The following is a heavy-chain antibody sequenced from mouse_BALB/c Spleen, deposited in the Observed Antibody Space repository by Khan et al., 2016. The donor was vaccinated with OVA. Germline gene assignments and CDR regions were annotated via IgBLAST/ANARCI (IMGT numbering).Heavy chain of an antibody. CDR1: GYTFTTYT. Sequence: VELVESGAELARPGASVKMSCKASGYTFTTYTMHWVKQRPGQGLEWIGYIIPTNDYTNYNQKLKDRVTLTADKSSSTAYMQLSSLTSEDSALYYCAREGAYYRSDGWFAYWGQGTLVTVSA. D-gene: IGHD2-14*01. V-gene: IGHV1-4*01. CDR3: AREGAYYRSDGWFAY. CDR2: IIPTNDYT. J-gene: IGHJ3*01.